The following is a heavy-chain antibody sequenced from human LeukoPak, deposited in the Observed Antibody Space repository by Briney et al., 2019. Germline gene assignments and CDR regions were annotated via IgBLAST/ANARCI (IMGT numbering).Heavy chain of an antibody. D-gene: IGHD5-24*01. V-gene: IGHV3-33*01. Sequence: PGGSLRLSCAASGFTFSNYGMLWVRQAPGKGLEWVAVIWYDGSNKYYADSVKGRFTISRDNSKNTLYLQMNSLRAEDTAVYYCARSIATEMATIFDYWGQGTLVTVSS. CDR3: ARSIATEMATIFDY. CDR1: GFTFSNYG. J-gene: IGHJ4*02. CDR2: IWYDGSNK.